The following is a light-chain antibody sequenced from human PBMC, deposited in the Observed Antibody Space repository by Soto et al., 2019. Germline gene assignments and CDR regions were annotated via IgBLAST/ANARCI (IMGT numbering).Light chain of an antibody. Sequence: QSVLSLPASLSGSRGQSITISCTGTSSDVGGFEYVSWYQHQPGKAPKLIIYDVTKRPSGVSNRFSGSKSGNTASLTISGIQAEDEGDYYCGSITRSSTSVFGTGTKVTVL. J-gene: IGLJ1*01. V-gene: IGLV2-14*01. CDR1: SSDVGGFEY. CDR2: DVT. CDR3: GSITRSSTSV.